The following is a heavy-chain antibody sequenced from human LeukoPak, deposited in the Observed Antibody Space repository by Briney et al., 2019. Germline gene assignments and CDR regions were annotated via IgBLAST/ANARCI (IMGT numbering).Heavy chain of an antibody. V-gene: IGHV4-59*01. J-gene: IGHJ6*02. CDR3: ARDRRLNWMDV. CDR2: IYYIGST. D-gene: IGHD1-20*01. Sequence: SETLSLTCIVSGGSISGYYWSWIRQPPGKGLEWIGDIYYIGSTNYNPSLKSRVTISVDTSKNQFSLKLSSVTAADTAVYYCARDRRLNWMDVWGQGTTVTVSS. CDR1: GGSISGYY.